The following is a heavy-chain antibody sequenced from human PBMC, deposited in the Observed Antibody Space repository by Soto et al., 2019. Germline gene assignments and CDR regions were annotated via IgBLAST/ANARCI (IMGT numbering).Heavy chain of an antibody. CDR2: MSHSGGT. J-gene: IGHJ3*02. D-gene: IGHD1-1*01. CDR3: ARVERGTATTVVDAFDI. V-gene: IGHV4-34*01. Sequence: QVQLQQWGAGLLKPSETLSLTCAVNGGSVNSGNYYWSWIRQPPGKGLEWNGEMSHSGGTHFNPSLKSRVTISVDTSKNQFSLKMSSVTAADTALYYCARVERGTATTVVDAFDIWGPGTMVTVSS. CDR1: GGSVNSGNYY.